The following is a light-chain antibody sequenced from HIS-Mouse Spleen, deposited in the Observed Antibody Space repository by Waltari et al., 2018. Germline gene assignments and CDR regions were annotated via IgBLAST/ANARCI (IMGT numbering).Light chain of an antibody. CDR1: QSISSY. Sequence: DIQMTQSPSSLSASVGDRVTIPCRASQSISSYLNWYPRKPGKAPTLLIYAASSLQSGVPSRVSGSGSGTDVTLTISSLQPEDFATYYCQQSYSTLWTFGQGTKVEIK. CDR2: AAS. J-gene: IGKJ1*01. V-gene: IGKV1-39*01. CDR3: QQSYSTLWT.